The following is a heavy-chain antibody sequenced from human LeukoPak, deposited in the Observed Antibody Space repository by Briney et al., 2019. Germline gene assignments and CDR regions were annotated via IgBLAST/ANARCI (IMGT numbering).Heavy chain of an antibody. CDR3: ARDGSGSYYSFDY. Sequence: ASVKVSCKASGYTFTSYGISWVRQAPGQGLEWMGWISAYNGYTNYTQKVQGRVTMTTDTSTDTAYMELKSLRSDDTAVYYCARDGSGSYYSFDYWGQGTLVTVSS. D-gene: IGHD3-10*01. V-gene: IGHV1-18*01. CDR2: ISAYNGYT. CDR1: GYTFTSYG. J-gene: IGHJ4*02.